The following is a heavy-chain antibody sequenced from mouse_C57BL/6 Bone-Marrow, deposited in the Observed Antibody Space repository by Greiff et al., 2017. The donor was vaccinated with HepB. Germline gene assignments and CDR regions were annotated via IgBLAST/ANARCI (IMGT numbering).Heavy chain of an antibody. CDR3: ARRDYGSSLDY. Sequence: EVQLVESGGGLVQPGGSLSLSCAASEFTFTDYYMSWVRQPPGKALEWLGFIRNKANGYTTEYSASVKGRFTISRDNSQSILYLQMNALRAEDSATYYCARRDYGSSLDYWGQGTTLTVSS. CDR1: EFTFTDYY. CDR2: IRNKANGYTT. V-gene: IGHV7-3*01. J-gene: IGHJ2*01. D-gene: IGHD1-1*01.